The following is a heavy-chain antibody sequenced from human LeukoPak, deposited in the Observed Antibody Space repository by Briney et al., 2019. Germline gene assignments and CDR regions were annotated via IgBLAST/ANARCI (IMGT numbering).Heavy chain of an antibody. V-gene: IGHV3-23*01. CDR2: IIGTGLTT. Sequence: GGSLRLSCAASGFTFSSYAMTWGREAPGKGVEWGLVIIGTGLTTYYADSVKGRFTISRDNSKNTLYLQMNSLRAEDTAIYYCAKSGVPMVRGVIPEKPQYAYWGQGALVTVSS. J-gene: IGHJ4*02. CDR3: AKSGVPMVRGVIPEKPQYAY. D-gene: IGHD3-10*01. CDR1: GFTFSSYA.